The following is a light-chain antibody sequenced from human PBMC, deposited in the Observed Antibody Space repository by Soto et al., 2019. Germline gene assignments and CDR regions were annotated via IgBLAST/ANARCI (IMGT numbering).Light chain of an antibody. Sequence: SYELTQPPSVSVAPGKTARITCGGNNIGSESVHWYQQKPGQAPVLAIYYDSDRPSGIPERFSGSNSGNTATLTISRVEAGDEADYYCQVWDGSRDHQVFGGGTKLTFL. V-gene: IGLV3-21*04. CDR3: QVWDGSRDHQV. CDR1: NIGSES. CDR2: YDS. J-gene: IGLJ3*02.